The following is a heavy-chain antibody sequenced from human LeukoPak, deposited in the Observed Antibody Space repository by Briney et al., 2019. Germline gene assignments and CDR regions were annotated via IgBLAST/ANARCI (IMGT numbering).Heavy chain of an antibody. J-gene: IGHJ4*02. D-gene: IGHD6-6*01. CDR2: ITSKANNYAT. Sequence: AGGSLRLSCEASGFTFSGSTMHWVRQTSGEGLEWVGRITSKANNYATAYGASVKGRFTISRDDSKNTAYLQMNSLKIEDTAMYYCTRHVIGTARTEDYWGQGALVTVSS. CDR1: GFTFSGST. CDR3: TRHVIGTARTEDY. V-gene: IGHV3-73*01.